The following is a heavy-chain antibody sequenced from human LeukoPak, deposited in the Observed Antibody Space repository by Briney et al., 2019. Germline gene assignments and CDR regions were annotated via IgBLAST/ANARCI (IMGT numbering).Heavy chain of an antibody. J-gene: IGHJ4*02. CDR2: IRYDGSNK. V-gene: IGHV3-30*02. CDR3: AKDLFGRGSGSYYGY. D-gene: IGHD3-10*01. Sequence: PGGSLRLSCAASGFTFSSYGMHWVRQAPGKGLEWVAFIRYDGSNKYYADSVKGRFTISRDNSKNTLYLQMNSLRAEDTAVYYCAKDLFGRGSGSYYGYWGQGTLVTVSS. CDR1: GFTFSSYG.